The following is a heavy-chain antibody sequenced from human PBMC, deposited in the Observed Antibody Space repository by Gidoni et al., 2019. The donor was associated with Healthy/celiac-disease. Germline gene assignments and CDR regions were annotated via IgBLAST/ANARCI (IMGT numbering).Heavy chain of an antibody. CDR3: TTGRLGDLDYYYYGMDV. D-gene: IGHD4-17*01. CDR1: GFTFSNAW. J-gene: IGHJ6*02. Sequence: EVQLVESGGGLVKPGGSLRLSCAASGFTFSNAWRSWVRQAPGKGLEWVGRIKSKTDGGTTDYAAPVKGRFTISRDDSKNTLYLQMNSLKTEDTAVYYCTTGRLGDLDYYYYGMDVWGQGTTVTVSS. V-gene: IGHV3-15*01. CDR2: IKSKTDGGTT.